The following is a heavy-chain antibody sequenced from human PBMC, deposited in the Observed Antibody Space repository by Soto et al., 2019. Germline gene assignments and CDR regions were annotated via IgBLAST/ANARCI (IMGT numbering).Heavy chain of an antibody. D-gene: IGHD6-6*01. Sequence: ASVKVSCKASGYTFTSYRMHWVRQAPGQGLEWMGMINPTGPSTTYVEKFQGRVTMTSDTSTRTVYMELRNLRSEDTAIYFCARGYGSSSPWLDPWGQGTLVTVSS. CDR3: ARGYGSSSPWLDP. CDR2: INPTGPST. V-gene: IGHV1-46*01. J-gene: IGHJ5*02. CDR1: GYTFTSYR.